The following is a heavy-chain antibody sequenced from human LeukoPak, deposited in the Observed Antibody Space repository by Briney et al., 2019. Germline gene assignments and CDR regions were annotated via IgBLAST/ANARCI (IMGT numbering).Heavy chain of an antibody. D-gene: IGHD4-17*01. CDR3: ASDPEPIYDYGDYESNWFDP. V-gene: IGHV3-23*01. Sequence: PGGSLRLSCAASGFTFSSYAMSWVRQAPGKGLEWVSAISGSGGSTYYADSVKGRFTISRDNSKNTLYLQMNSLRAEDTAVYYCASDPEPIYDYGDYESNWFDPWGQGTLVTVSS. CDR2: ISGSGGST. J-gene: IGHJ5*02. CDR1: GFTFSSYA.